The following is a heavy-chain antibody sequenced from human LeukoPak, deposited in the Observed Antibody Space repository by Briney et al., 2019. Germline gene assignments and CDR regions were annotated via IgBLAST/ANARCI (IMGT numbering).Heavy chain of an antibody. CDR1: GGSISSSSYY. V-gene: IGHV4-39*01. Sequence: PSETLSLTCTVSGGSISSSSYYWGWIRQPPGKGLEWIGSIYYSGSTYYNPSLKSRVTISVDTSKNQFSLNLTSVTAADPAVYYCARTYYYGSGSSYFDPWGQGTLVTVSS. CDR2: IYYSGST. J-gene: IGHJ5*02. D-gene: IGHD3-10*01. CDR3: ARTYYYGSGSSYFDP.